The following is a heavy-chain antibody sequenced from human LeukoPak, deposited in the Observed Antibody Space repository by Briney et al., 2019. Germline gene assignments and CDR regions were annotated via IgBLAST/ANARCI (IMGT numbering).Heavy chain of an antibody. V-gene: IGHV4-59*08. CDR1: GGSLSSYY. J-gene: IGHJ4*02. Sequence: PSETLSLTCTVSGGSLSSYYWSWIRQPPGKGLEWIGYIYYSGSTYYNPSLKSRVTISVDTSKNQFSLKLSSVTAADTAVYYCATYCSGRSCYFEYWGLGTLVTVSS. CDR2: IYYSGST. D-gene: IGHD2-15*01. CDR3: ATYCSGRSCYFEY.